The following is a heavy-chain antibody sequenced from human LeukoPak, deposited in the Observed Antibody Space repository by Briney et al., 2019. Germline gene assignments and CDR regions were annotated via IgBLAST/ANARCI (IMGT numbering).Heavy chain of an antibody. CDR2: ISSDGSDK. CDR3: ARLDHGGAFDI. D-gene: IGHD1-1*01. J-gene: IGHJ3*02. Sequence: PGGSLRLSCAASGFTFSSYWMSWVRQAPGKGLEWVTVISSDGSDKDYADSVKGRFTISRDNSKNTVHLQMTSLRREDTAVYYCARLDHGGAFDIWGQGTMVTV. V-gene: IGHV3-30-3*01. CDR1: GFTFSSYW.